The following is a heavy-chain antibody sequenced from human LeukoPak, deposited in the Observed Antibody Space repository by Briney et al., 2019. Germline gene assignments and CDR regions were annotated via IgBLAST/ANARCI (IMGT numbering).Heavy chain of an antibody. D-gene: IGHD1-26*01. CDR2: INPDGGST. J-gene: IGHJ4*02. V-gene: IGHV1-46*01. CDR1: GYTFTNYY. Sequence: ASVKVSCKASGYTFTNYYMHWVRQAPGQGLEWVGVINPDGGSTTYAQKFQGRVTMTWDTSTSTVYMDLSSLRSEDTAVYFCARDRSIVGATPYFDYWGQGTLVTVS. CDR3: ARDRSIVGATPYFDY.